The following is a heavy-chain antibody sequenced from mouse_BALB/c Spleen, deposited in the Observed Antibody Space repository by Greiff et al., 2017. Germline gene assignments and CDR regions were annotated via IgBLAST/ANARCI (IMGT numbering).Heavy chain of an antibody. CDR3: TRSGYDYDMDY. D-gene: IGHD2-4*01. CDR2: INPSNGGT. J-gene: IGHJ4*01. Sequence: QVQLQQSGAELVKPGASVKLSCTASGYTFTSYYMYWVRQRPGQGLEWIGEINPSNGGTNFNEKFKSKVTLTVDKSSSPAYVQLSSLTSEDTAVYYCTRSGYDYDMDYWGQGTSVTVSS. CDR1: GYTFTSYY. V-gene: IGHV1S81*02.